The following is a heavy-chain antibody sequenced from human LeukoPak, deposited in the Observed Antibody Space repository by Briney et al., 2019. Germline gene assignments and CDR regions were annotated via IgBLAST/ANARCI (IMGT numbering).Heavy chain of an antibody. CDR3: ARSSRGITMVREPKGEFDP. CDR1: GYTFTGYY. D-gene: IGHD3-10*01. Sequence: ASVKVSCKASGYTFTGYYIHWVRQAPGQGLEWMGWINPNSADTNYAQKFQGRVTMTRDTSISTAYMELRSLRSDDTAVYYCARSSRGITMVREPKGEFDPWGQGTLVTVSS. V-gene: IGHV1-2*02. CDR2: INPNSADT. J-gene: IGHJ5*02.